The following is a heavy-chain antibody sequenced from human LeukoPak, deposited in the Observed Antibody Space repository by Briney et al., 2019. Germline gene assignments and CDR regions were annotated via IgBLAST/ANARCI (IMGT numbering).Heavy chain of an antibody. CDR3: ARVHQGSSWYRIYYYYYYMDV. D-gene: IGHD6-13*01. V-gene: IGHV3-30*02. CDR2: IRYDGSIK. CDR1: GIIFSSYG. J-gene: IGHJ6*03. Sequence: GGSLRLSCAASGIIFSSYGMHWVRQAPGKGLEWVAFIRYDGSIKYYADSVKGRFTISRDNSKNTLYLQMNSLRGEDTAVYYCARVHQGSSWYRIYYYYYYMDVWGKGTTVTVSS.